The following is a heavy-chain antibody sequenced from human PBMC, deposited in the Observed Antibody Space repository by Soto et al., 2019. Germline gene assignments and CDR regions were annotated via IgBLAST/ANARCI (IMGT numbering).Heavy chain of an antibody. J-gene: IGHJ6*02. D-gene: IGHD5-18*01. CDR1: GGSISSGGYY. CDR3: ARDQVVDTATVTEDYYYYGMDV. Sequence: SETLSLTCTVSGGSISSGGYYWSWIRQHPGKGLEWIGYIYYSGSTYYNPSLKSRVTISVDTSKNQFSLKLSSVTAADTAVYSCARDQVVDTATVTEDYYYYGMDVWGQGTTVTVSS. V-gene: IGHV4-31*03. CDR2: IYYSGST.